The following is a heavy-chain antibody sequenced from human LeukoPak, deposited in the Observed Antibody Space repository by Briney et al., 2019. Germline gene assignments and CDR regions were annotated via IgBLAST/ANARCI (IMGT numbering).Heavy chain of an antibody. V-gene: IGHV3-33*01. J-gene: IGHJ4*02. D-gene: IGHD3-22*01. CDR2: IWYDGSNK. Sequence: GGSLRLSCAASGFTFSSYGMHWVRQAPGKGLEWVAVIWYDGSNKYYADSVKGRFTISRDNSKNTLYLQMNSLRAEDTAVYYCAREYYYDMRALDYWGQGTLVTVSS. CDR3: AREYYYDMRALDY. CDR1: GFTFSSYG.